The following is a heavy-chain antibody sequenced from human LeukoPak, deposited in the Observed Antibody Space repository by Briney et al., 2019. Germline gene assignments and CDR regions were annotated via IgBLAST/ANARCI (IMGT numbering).Heavy chain of an antibody. CDR2: ISGSGVST. CDR3: ARVMAGYSYMDV. V-gene: IGHV3-23*01. J-gene: IGHJ6*03. D-gene: IGHD3-10*01. Sequence: GGSLRLSCAASGFTFSSYAMSWVRQAPGKGLEWVSAISGSGVSTYYADSVKGRFTISRDNSKNTLYLQMNSLRAEDTAVYYCARVMAGYSYMDVWGKGTTVTVSS. CDR1: GFTFSSYA.